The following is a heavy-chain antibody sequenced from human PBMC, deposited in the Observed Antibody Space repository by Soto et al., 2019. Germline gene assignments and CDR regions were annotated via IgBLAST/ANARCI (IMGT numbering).Heavy chain of an antibody. J-gene: IGHJ4*02. V-gene: IGHV3-23*01. CDR3: ARSLRGVIIDFDS. CDR1: GFTFSSNA. Sequence: VQLLESGGGLVQPGGSLRLSCAASGFTFSSNAMSWVRQAPGKGLEWVSAISGTTDNTYYADSVKGRFTISRDTSKNTLYLQMNSLRAEDTALYYCARSLRGVIIDFDSWGQGTLVTVSS. D-gene: IGHD3-10*01. CDR2: ISGTTDNT.